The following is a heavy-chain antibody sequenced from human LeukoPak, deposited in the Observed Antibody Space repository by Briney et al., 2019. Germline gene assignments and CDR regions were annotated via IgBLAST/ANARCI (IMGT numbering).Heavy chain of an antibody. CDR2: IYHSGTT. CDR1: GYSITSSSW. V-gene: IGHV4-28*01. J-gene: IGHJ4*02. D-gene: IGHD2/OR15-2a*01. Sequence: SETLSLTCAVSGYSITSSSWWGWIRQPPGKGLEWIGYIYHSGTTYYNPSLQSRVTMSVDTSKNQFSLKLNSVTAADTAVYYCARSGFYGSHPFDYWGQGSLVTVSS. CDR3: ARSGFYGSHPFDY.